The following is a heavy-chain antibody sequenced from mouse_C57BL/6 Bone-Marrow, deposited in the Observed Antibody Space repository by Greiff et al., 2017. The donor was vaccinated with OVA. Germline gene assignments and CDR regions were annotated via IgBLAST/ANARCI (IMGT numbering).Heavy chain of an antibody. D-gene: IGHD2-4*01. V-gene: IGHV1-72*01. Sequence: VQMQQYGAELVKPGASVKLSCKASGYTFTSYWMHWVKQRPGRGLEWIGRIDPNSGGTKYNEKFKSKATLTVDKHSSTAYMQLSSLTSEDSAVYYCARGSDYDYDCAMDYWGQGTSVTVSS. CDR1: GYTFTSYW. J-gene: IGHJ4*01. CDR3: ARGSDYDYDCAMDY. CDR2: IDPNSGGT.